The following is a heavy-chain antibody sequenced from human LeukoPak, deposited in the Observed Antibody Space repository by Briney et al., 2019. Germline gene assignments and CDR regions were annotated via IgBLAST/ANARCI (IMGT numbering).Heavy chain of an antibody. V-gene: IGHV1-8*01. Sequence: ASVKVSCKTSGYPFTKWEINWVRQAAGQGLEWLGWVHPDNGNTYYAQRSRGRVTMSRDTSTTTAYMELSGLRSNTAVYFCATGPRNDPWGQGTLVTVSS. CDR3: ATGPRNDP. D-gene: IGHD1-14*01. CDR2: VHPDNGNT. CDR1: GYPFTKWE. J-gene: IGHJ5*02.